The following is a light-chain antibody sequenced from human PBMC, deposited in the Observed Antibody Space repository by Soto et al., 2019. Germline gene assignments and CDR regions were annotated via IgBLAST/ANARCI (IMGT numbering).Light chain of an antibody. Sequence: QSALTQPPSASGSPGQSVTISCTGTSSDVGGYHYVSWYQQHPGKAPKLIIYEVSKRPSGAPDRFSGSKSGNTASLTVSGLQAEDEADYYCSSYAGTNNYVFGTGTKVTVL. CDR2: EVS. V-gene: IGLV2-8*01. J-gene: IGLJ1*01. CDR3: SSYAGTNNYV. CDR1: SSDVGGYHY.